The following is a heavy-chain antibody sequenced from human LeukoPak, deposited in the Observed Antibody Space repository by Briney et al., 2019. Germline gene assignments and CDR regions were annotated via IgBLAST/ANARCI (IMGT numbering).Heavy chain of an antibody. V-gene: IGHV4-4*07. J-gene: IGHJ4*02. CDR3: ARAFSSSWWEYYFDY. D-gene: IGHD6-13*01. Sequence: PSETLSLTCTVSDGSISSYYWSWIRQPAGKGLEWIGRIYTSGSTNYNPSLKSRVTMSVDASKNQFSLKLSSVTAADTAVYYCARAFSSSWWEYYFDYWGQGTLVTVSS. CDR1: DGSISSYY. CDR2: IYTSGST.